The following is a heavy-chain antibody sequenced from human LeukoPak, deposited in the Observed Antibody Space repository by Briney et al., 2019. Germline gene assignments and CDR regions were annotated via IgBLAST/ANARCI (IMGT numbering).Heavy chain of an antibody. CDR3: ARDSFGSDY. Sequence: GGSLRLSCAASGFTFSTYGIHWVRQAPGKGLEWVAFIRYDGSNKYNEDSVKGRFTISRDNSKNTLHLQMNSLRAEDTAVYYCARDSFGSDYWGQGTLVTVSS. V-gene: IGHV3-30*02. CDR1: GFTFSTYG. CDR2: IRYDGSNK. D-gene: IGHD3-16*01. J-gene: IGHJ4*02.